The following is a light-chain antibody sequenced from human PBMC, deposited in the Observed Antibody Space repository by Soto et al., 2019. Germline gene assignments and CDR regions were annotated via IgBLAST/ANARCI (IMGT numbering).Light chain of an antibody. CDR1: QSLNNR. CDR2: DAS. CDR3: QQYESYSPLT. V-gene: IGKV1-5*01. J-gene: IGKJ4*01. Sequence: DIQLTQSPSTLSASVGDRVTITCRASQSLNNRLAWYQQKPGKAPKLLIYDASTLESGVSSRFSGTGSETECTLTITDLQADDLATYYCQQYESYSPLTFGGGTKVDIK.